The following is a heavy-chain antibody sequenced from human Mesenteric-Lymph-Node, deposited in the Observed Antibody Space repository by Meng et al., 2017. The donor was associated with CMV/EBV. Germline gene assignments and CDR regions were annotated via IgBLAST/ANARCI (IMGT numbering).Heavy chain of an antibody. Sequence: KASGYTFTSYGVRWVRRAPGQGLEWMGWISAYNDNANYAQKLQGRVTMTTDTSTSTAYMELRSLRSDDTAVYYCARVLDEYSSGWYSYWGQGTLVTVSS. CDR1: GYTFTSYG. CDR2: ISAYNDNA. J-gene: IGHJ4*02. D-gene: IGHD6-19*01. V-gene: IGHV1-18*04. CDR3: ARVLDEYSSGWYSY.